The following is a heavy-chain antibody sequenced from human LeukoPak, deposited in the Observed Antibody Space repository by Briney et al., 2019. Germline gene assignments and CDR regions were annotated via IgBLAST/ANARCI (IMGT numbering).Heavy chain of an antibody. CDR3: ASNYYGSGSYSGC. Sequence: GASVKVSCKASGGTFSSYTISWVRQAPGQGLEWMGRIIPILGIANYAQKFQGRVTITADKSTSTAYMELSSLRSEDTAVYYCASNYYGSGSYSGCWGQGTLVTVSS. V-gene: IGHV1-69*02. CDR2: IIPILGIA. J-gene: IGHJ4*02. CDR1: GGTFSSYT. D-gene: IGHD3-10*01.